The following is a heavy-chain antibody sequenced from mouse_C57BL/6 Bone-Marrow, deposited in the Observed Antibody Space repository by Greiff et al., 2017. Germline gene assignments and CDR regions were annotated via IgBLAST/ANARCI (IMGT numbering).Heavy chain of an antibody. CDR2: IDPSDSYT. CDR3: AREDSNYLYYFDY. J-gene: IGHJ2*01. D-gene: IGHD2-5*01. CDR1: GYTFTSYW. V-gene: IGHV1-50*01. Sequence: QVQLQQPGAELVKPGASVKLSCKASGYTFTSYWMQWVKQRPGLGLEWIGEIDPSDSYTNYNQKFKGKATLTVDTSSSTAYMQLSSLTSEDSAVYYCAREDSNYLYYFDYWGQGTTLTVCS.